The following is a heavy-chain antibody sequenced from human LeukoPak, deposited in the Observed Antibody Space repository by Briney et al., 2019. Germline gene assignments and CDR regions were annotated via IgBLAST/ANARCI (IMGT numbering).Heavy chain of an antibody. J-gene: IGHJ4*02. CDR1: GFTFSSYG. V-gene: IGHV3-30*02. D-gene: IGHD6-6*01. CDR2: IRYDGSNK. CDR3: ARDLGYSSSSAGFDY. Sequence: GGSLRLSCAASGFTFSSYGMHWVRQAPGKGLEWVAFIRYDGSNKYYADSVKGRFTISRDNSKNTLYLQMNSLRAEDTAVYYCARDLGYSSSSAGFDYWGQGTLVTVSS.